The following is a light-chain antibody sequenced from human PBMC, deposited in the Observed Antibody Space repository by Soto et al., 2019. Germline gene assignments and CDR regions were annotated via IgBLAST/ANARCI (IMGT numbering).Light chain of an antibody. V-gene: IGKV3-15*01. CDR3: QQYKNWPPTWA. J-gene: IGKJ1*01. Sequence: EIVLTQSPGTLSLSPGERATLSCRASQSISSKLAWYQQKPGQAPRLLIYGASTRATGIPARFSGSGSGTEFTLTISSLQSEDFAVYYCQQYKNWPPTWAFGQGTKVDIK. CDR1: QSISSK. CDR2: GAS.